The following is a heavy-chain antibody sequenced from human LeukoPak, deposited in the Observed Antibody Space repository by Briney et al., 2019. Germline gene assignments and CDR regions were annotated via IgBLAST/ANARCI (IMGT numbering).Heavy chain of an antibody. V-gene: IGHV4-59*01. Sequence: SETLSLTCTVSGDSINNYYWNWIRQSPGEGLEWIGYISYSGSTKYNPSLKSRVTISGDTPNNQFSLRLNFVTVADTAMYYCARLPSYSSSQNWIDPWGQGTLVTVSS. D-gene: IGHD2-2*01. J-gene: IGHJ5*02. CDR3: ARLPSYSSSQNWIDP. CDR2: ISYSGST. CDR1: GDSINNYY.